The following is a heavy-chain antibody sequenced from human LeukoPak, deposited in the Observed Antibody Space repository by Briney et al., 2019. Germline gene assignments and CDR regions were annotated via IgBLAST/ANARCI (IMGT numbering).Heavy chain of an antibody. V-gene: IGHV1-69*05. Sequence: ASVKVSCKASGGTFSSYAISWVRQAPGQGLEWMGGIIPIFGTANYAQEFQGRVTLTRSTSLSEAYMELTSLKFEDTAVYYCARVQGSDTSGSFDHWGQGTLVTVSS. CDR2: IIPIFGTA. CDR1: GGTFSSYA. J-gene: IGHJ4*02. D-gene: IGHD1-26*01. CDR3: ARVQGSDTSGSFDH.